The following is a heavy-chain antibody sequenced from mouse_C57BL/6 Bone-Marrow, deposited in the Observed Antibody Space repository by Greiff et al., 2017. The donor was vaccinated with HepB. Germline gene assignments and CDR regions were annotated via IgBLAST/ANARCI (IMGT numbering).Heavy chain of an antibody. D-gene: IGHD1-1*01. CDR3: ARGDYGSSYFDY. J-gene: IGHJ2*01. CDR2: INPDSSTI. V-gene: IGHV4-1*01. Sequence: EVQLLQSGGGLVQPGGSLKLSCAASGIDFSRYWMSWVRRAPGKGLEWIGEINPDSSTINYAPSLKDKFIISRDNAKNTLYLQMSKVRSEDTALYYCARGDYGSSYFDYWGQGTTLTVSS. CDR1: GIDFSRYW.